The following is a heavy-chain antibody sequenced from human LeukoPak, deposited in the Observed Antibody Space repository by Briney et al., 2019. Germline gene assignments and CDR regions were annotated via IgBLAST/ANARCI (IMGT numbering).Heavy chain of an antibody. CDR2: ISAYNGNT. CDR1: GYTFTSYG. CDR3: ARDPEWRGFDPPYGMDV. D-gene: IGHD3-3*01. J-gene: IGHJ6*02. Sequence: ASVKVSCKASGYTFTSYGISWVRQAPGQGLEWMGWISAYNGNTNYAQKLQGRVAMTTDTSTSTAYMELRSLRSDDTAVYYCARDPEWRGFDPPYGMDVWGQGTTVTVSS. V-gene: IGHV1-18*01.